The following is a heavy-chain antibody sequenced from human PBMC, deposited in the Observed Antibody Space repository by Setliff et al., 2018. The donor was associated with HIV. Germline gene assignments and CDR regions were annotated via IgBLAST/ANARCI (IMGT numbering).Heavy chain of an antibody. V-gene: IGHV1-69*13. CDR1: GGTFSTYA. CDR2: IIPIFGTA. Sequence: SVKVSCKASGGTFSTYAISWVRQAPGQGLEWMGGIIPIFGTANYDQRFQGRVTITADETTSTAYMELSSLRSEDTAMYYCATHNPLISMTVVPRGVFDIWGQGTMVTVSS. J-gene: IGHJ3*02. CDR3: ATHNPLISMTVVPRGVFDI. D-gene: IGHD3-22*01.